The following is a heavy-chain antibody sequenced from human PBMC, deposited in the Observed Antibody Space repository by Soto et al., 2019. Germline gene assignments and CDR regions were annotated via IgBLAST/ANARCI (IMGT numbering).Heavy chain of an antibody. CDR2: ISSSSSTI. V-gene: IGHV3-48*01. Sequence: GGSLRLSCAASGFTFSSYSMNWVRQAPGKGLEWVSYISSSSSTIYYADSVKGRFTISRDNAKNSLYLQMNSLRAEDTAVYYCARPHDYSNFYFDYWGQGTLVTVSS. D-gene: IGHD4-4*01. CDR3: ARPHDYSNFYFDY. J-gene: IGHJ4*02. CDR1: GFTFSSYS.